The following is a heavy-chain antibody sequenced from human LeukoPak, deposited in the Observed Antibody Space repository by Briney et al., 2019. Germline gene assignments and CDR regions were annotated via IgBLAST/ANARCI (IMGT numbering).Heavy chain of an antibody. CDR1: GYTFTSYY. J-gene: IGHJ6*03. CDR2: INPSGGST. V-gene: IGHV1-46*01. CDR3: ARRGLTTVTVDYYYYYYMDV. D-gene: IGHD4-17*01. Sequence: ASVKVSCKASGYTFTSYYMHWVRQAPGQGLEWMGMINPSGGSTSYAQKFQGRVTMTRDMSTSTVYMELSSLRSEDTAVYYCARRGLTTVTVDYYYYYYMDVWGKGTTVTVSS.